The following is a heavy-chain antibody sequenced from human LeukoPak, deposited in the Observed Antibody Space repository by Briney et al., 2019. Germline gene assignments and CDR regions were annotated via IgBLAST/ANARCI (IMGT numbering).Heavy chain of an antibody. CDR3: TRGDRLVVRGLIGPCDY. D-gene: IGHD3-10*01. J-gene: IGHJ4*02. Sequence: GASVKVSCKASGYTFTSYGFTWVRQAPGQGLEWMGWISAYNGNTDYAQKFQGRVTMTTDTSTNTAYMELRSLTSDDTAVYFYTRGDRLVVRGLIGPCDYWGQGTLVTVSS. CDR2: ISAYNGNT. V-gene: IGHV1-18*01. CDR1: GYTFTSYG.